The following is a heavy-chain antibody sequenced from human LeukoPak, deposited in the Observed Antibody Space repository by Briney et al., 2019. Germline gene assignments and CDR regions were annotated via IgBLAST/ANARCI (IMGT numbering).Heavy chain of an antibody. CDR3: ARDLPNFSSGWTVEYFQH. Sequence: SVKVSCKASGGTFSSYAISWVRQAPGQGLEWMGGIIPIFGTANYAQKFQDRVTITTDESMSTAYMELSSLRSEDTAVYYCARDLPNFSSGWTVEYFQHWGQGTLVTVSS. D-gene: IGHD6-19*01. V-gene: IGHV1-69*05. CDR2: IIPIFGTA. J-gene: IGHJ1*01. CDR1: GGTFSSYA.